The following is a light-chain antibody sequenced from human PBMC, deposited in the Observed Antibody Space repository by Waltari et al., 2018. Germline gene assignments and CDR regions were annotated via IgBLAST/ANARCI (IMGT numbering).Light chain of an antibody. V-gene: IGKV3-20*01. CDR1: QSVSRT. CDR3: QHYVRLPAT. CDR2: GAS. Sequence: EIVLTQSPGTLSLPPGDRATLSCRASQSVSRTLAWYQQKPGQAPRLLIFGASNRATGIPDRFSGSGSGTDFSLIITRLEPEDSAMYYCQHYVRLPATFGQGTKVEIK. J-gene: IGKJ1*01.